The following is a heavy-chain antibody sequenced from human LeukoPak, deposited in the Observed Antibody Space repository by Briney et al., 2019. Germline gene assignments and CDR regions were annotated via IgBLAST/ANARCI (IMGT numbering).Heavy chain of an antibody. J-gene: IGHJ6*02. CDR2: ISWNSGSI. Sequence: PGGSLRLSCAASGFTFDDYAMHWVRQAPGEGLEWVSGISWNSGSIGYADSVKGRFTISRDNAKNSLYLQMNSLRAEDTALYYCAKDSDYYYGMDVWGQGTTVTVSS. V-gene: IGHV3-9*01. CDR1: GFTFDDYA. CDR3: AKDSDYYYGMDV.